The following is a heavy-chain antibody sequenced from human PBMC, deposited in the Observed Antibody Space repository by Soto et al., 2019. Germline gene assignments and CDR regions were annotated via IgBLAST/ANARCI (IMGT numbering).Heavy chain of an antibody. CDR3: ARRARPDFYYMVV. V-gene: IGHV3-64*01. CDR1: GFTLSGYA. CDR2: ISSNGVGT. Sequence: EVQLAESGGGLAQPGGSLRLSCAASGFTLSGYAMDWVRQAPGKGLEYVSGISSNGVGTYYANSVQGRFTISRDNSKNTVDLQMGSVKPEDMAVYYCARRARPDFYYMVVWGKGTTVTVSS. J-gene: IGHJ6*03. D-gene: IGHD6-6*01.